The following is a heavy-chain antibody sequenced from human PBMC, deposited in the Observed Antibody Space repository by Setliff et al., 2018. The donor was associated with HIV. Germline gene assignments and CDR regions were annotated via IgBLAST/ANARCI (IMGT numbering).Heavy chain of an antibody. D-gene: IGHD3-9*01. J-gene: IGHJ4*02. V-gene: IGHV3-23*01. CDR2: ISGSGGST. CDR3: ARRTGDDWYYFDY. CDR1: GFTFSSYA. Sequence: GGSLRLSCAASGFTFSSYAMSWVRQAPGKGLEWVSAISGSGGSTYFADSVKGRFTISRDNSKNTLYLLMNSLRTEDTAIYYCARRTGDDWYYFDYWGQGTLVTVSS.